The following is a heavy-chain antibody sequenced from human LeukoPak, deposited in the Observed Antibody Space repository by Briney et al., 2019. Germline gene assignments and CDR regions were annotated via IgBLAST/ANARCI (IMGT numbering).Heavy chain of an antibody. CDR1: GGSISSSSYY. V-gene: IGHV4-61*05. J-gene: IGHJ2*01. CDR3: ARVYYSRSYDYWYFDL. Sequence: PSETLSLTCTVSGGSISSSSYYWGWIRQPPGKGLEWIGYIYYSGNTNYNPSLKSRVTISVDTSKNQFSLKLSSVSAADTAVYYCARVYYSRSYDYWYFDLWGRGTLVTVSS. CDR2: IYYSGNT. D-gene: IGHD6-13*01.